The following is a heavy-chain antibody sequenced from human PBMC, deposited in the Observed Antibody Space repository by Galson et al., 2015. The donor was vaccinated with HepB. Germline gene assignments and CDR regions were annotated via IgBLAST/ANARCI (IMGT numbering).Heavy chain of an antibody. V-gene: IGHV4-30-2*01. CDR3: ARIPASGWWFDP. Sequence: LEWIGHIFHSGRAYYNPSLMSRVTLSVDTSKNQFSLKLKSVTAADTAVYFCARIPASGWWFDPWGQGTLVTVSS. J-gene: IGHJ5*02. CDR2: IFHSGRA. D-gene: IGHD6-19*01.